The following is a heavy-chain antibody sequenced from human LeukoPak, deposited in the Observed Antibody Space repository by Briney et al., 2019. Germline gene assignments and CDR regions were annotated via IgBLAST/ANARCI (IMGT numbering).Heavy chain of an antibody. CDR2: ISTSGST. V-gene: IGHV4-4*09. D-gene: IGHD3-22*01. J-gene: IGHJ4*02. CDR1: AATISNYY. CDR3: ASPRSGYRYTFDY. Sequence: SETLSLTCAVSAATISNYYWSWIRQAPGKGLEWIGYISTSGSTNYNPSLKSRVSISLDTSKNRFSLNLNFVTAADTAVYYCASPRSGYRYTFDYWGQGALVTVSS.